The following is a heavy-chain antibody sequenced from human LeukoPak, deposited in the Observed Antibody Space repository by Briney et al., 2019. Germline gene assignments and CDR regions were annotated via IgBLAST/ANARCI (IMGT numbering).Heavy chain of an antibody. Sequence: SVKVSCKASGGTFTSYAISWVRQAPGQGLEWMGRIIPIFGIANYAQKFQGRVTITADKSTSTAYMELSSLRSEDTAVYYCALVRVNYYGMDVWGQGTTVTVSS. CDR1: GGTFTSYA. D-gene: IGHD3-10*01. V-gene: IGHV1-69*04. J-gene: IGHJ6*02. CDR3: ALVRVNYYGMDV. CDR2: IIPIFGIA.